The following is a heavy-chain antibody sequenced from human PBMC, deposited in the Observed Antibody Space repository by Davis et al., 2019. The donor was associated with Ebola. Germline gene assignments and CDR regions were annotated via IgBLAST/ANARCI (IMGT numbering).Heavy chain of an antibody. CDR2: IIPILGIA. CDR3: ARDSPSQNGDY. CDR1: GGTFSSYA. D-gene: IGHD2-8*01. Sequence: SVTVSCKASGGTFSSYAISWVRQAPGQGLEWMGGIIPILGIANYAQKFQGRVTITPDESTSTAYMELSSLRSEDTAVYYCARDSPSQNGDYWGQGTLVTVSS. V-gene: IGHV1-69*10. J-gene: IGHJ4*02.